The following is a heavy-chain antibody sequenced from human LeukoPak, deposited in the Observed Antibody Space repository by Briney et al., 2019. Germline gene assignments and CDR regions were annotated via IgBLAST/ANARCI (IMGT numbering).Heavy chain of an antibody. CDR3: ARAGRYSAEDY. Sequence: SETLSLTCTVSGGSISSGSYYWSWIRQPAGKGLGWIGRIYTSGSTNYNPSLKSRVTISVDTSKNQFSLKLSSVTAADTAVYYCARAGRYSAEDYWGQGTLVTVSS. V-gene: IGHV4-61*02. CDR1: GGSISSGSYY. D-gene: IGHD4-11*01. J-gene: IGHJ4*02. CDR2: IYTSGST.